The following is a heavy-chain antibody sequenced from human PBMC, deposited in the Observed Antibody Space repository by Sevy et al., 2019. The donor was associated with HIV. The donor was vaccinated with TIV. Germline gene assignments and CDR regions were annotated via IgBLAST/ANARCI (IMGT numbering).Heavy chain of an antibody. V-gene: IGHV1-46*01. J-gene: IGHJ4*02. CDR1: GYTFTSQY. CDR3: ARDSDNYDILTGYYPFDY. CDR2: INPSGGST. D-gene: IGHD3-9*01. Sequence: ASVKVSCKASGYTFTSQYMHWVRQVPGQGLEWMGIINPSGGSTSYAQKFQGRVTMTRDTSTSTVHMELSSLRSEDTAVYYCARDSDNYDILTGYYPFDYWGQGTLVTVSS.